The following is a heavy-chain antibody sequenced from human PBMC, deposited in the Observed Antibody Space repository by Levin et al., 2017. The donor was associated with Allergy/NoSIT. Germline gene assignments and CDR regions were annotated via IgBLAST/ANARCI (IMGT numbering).Heavy chain of an antibody. CDR1: GFSFGSYT. V-gene: IGHV3-21*06. J-gene: IGHJ4*02. CDR2: LSRQANF. CDR3: ARSDCSGGACLFSFDL. D-gene: IGHD2-21*01. Sequence: PGGSLRLSCGASGFSFGSYTMNWVRQAPGKGLQWVSTLSRQANFYYADSVKGRFTISRDNAQNSVYLQMNSLRAEDTAVYYCARSDCSGGACLFSFDLWGPGTLVTVSS.